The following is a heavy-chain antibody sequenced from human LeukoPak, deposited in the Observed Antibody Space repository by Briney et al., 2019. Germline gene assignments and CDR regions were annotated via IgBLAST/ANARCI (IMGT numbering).Heavy chain of an antibody. CDR1: GGSISSYY. Sequence: SETLSLTCTVSGGSISSYYWSWIRQPPGKGLEWIGYIYYSGSTNYNPSLKSRVTISVDTSKNQFSLKLSSVTAADTAVYYCARDRYDSSGYLPDDAFDIWGQGTMVTVSS. J-gene: IGHJ3*02. CDR3: ARDRYDSSGYLPDDAFDI. CDR2: IYYSGST. D-gene: IGHD3-22*01. V-gene: IGHV4-59*12.